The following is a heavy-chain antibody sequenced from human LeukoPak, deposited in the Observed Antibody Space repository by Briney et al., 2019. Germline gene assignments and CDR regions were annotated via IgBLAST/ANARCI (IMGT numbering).Heavy chain of an antibody. CDR3: ARDLDL. CDR2: IYTHGST. Sequence: SETLSLTCTVSGGSISSGTYYWSWIRQPAGKGLEWIGRIYTHGSTNYNPSLKSRVTISIDTSKNQFSLNLTSVTAADTAVYYCARDLDLWGQGTLVTVSS. V-gene: IGHV4-61*02. CDR1: GGSISSGTYY. J-gene: IGHJ5*02.